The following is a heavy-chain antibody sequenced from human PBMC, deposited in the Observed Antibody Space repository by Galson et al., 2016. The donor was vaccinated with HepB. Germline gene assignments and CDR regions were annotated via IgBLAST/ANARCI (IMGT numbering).Heavy chain of an antibody. V-gene: IGHV3-11*06. CDR3: ASGGYSNFDN. Sequence: SLRLSCAASGFTFRDSYMSWIRQAPGKGPEWISYISGSSSQTNHADSVKGRFTVSRDNAKNLLYLQMNSLRAEDTAIYYCASGGYSNFDNWGQGSLVTVSP. CDR1: GFTFRDSY. CDR2: ISGSSSQT. D-gene: IGHD4-23*01. J-gene: IGHJ4*02.